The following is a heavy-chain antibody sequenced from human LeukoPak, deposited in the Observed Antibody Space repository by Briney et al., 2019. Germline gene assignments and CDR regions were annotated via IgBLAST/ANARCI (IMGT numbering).Heavy chain of an antibody. CDR1: GYTFTSYY. V-gene: IGHV1-46*01. CDR3: ARDPGGSGYYYYYYMDV. J-gene: IGHJ6*03. CDR2: INPSGGST. D-gene: IGHD3-10*01. Sequence: ASVKVPCKASGYTFTSYYMHWVRQAPGQGLEWMGIINPSGGSTSYAQKFQGRVTMTRDMSTSTVYMELSSLRSEDTAVYYCARDPGGSGYYYYYYMDVWGKGTTVTVSS.